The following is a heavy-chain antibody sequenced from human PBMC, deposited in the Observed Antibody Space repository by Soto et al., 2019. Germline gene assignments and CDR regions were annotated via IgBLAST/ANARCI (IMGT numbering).Heavy chain of an antibody. CDR2: IIPIFGTA. Sequence: QVQLVQSGAEVKKPGSSVKVSCKASGGTFSSYAISWVRQAPGQGLEWMGGIIPIFGTANYAQKFQGRVTITADESTSTAYMELSSLRSEDTAVYYCVRANREDYYDSSGYSYNWFDPWGQGTLVTVSS. D-gene: IGHD3-22*01. J-gene: IGHJ5*02. V-gene: IGHV1-69*01. CDR3: VRANREDYYDSSGYSYNWFDP. CDR1: GGTFSSYA.